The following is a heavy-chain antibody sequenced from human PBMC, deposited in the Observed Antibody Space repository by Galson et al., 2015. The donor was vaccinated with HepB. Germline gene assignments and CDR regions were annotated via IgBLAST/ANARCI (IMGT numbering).Heavy chain of an antibody. CDR3: ARDPGYSSGWFLGMDV. CDR2: TYYRSKWYN. D-gene: IGHD6-19*01. Sequence: CAISGDSVSSNTAAWNWIRQSPSRGLEWLGRTYYRSKWYNDYAVSVKSRITINPDTSKNQCSLQLNSVTPEDTDVYYCARDPGYSSGWFLGMDVWGQGTTVTVSS. CDR1: GDSVSSNTAA. V-gene: IGHV6-1*01. J-gene: IGHJ6*02.